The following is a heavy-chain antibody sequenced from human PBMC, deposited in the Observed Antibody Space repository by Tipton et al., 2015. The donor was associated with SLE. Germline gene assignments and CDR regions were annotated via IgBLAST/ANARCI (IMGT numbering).Heavy chain of an antibody. CDR1: GFTFSSYA. CDR2: ISDSGGST. V-gene: IGHV3-23*01. J-gene: IGHJ3*02. Sequence: SLRLSCAASGFTFSSYAMSWVRQAPGKGLEWVSAISDSGGSTYYADSVKGRFTISRDNSKNTLFLQMNSLRAEDTAVYYCAIVDTAMVKDAFDIWGQGTMVTVSS. D-gene: IGHD5-18*01. CDR3: AIVDTAMVKDAFDI.